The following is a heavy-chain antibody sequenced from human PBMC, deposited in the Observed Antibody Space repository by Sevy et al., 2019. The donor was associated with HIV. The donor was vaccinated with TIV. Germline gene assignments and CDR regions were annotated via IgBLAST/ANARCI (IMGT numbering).Heavy chain of an antibody. CDR2: ISSSGSTI. V-gene: IGHV3-48*03. CDR3: ARDAYYYDSSGSPG. J-gene: IGHJ4*02. CDR1: GFTFSSYE. D-gene: IGHD3-22*01. Sequence: GGSLRLSCAASGFTFSSYEMNWVCQAPGKGLEWVSYISSSGSTIYYADSVKGRFTISRDNAKNSLYLQMNSLRAEDTAVYYCARDAYYYDSSGSPGWGQGTLLTVSS.